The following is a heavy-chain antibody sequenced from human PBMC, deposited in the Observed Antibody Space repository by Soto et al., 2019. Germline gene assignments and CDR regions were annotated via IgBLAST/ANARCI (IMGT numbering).Heavy chain of an antibody. CDR3: AKEMMSYHDYYYYYGMDV. Sequence: PGGSLRLSCAASGFTFSSYGMHWVRQAPGKGLEWVAVISYDGSNKYYADSVKGRFTISRDNSKNPLYLQMNSLRAEDTAVYYCAKEMMSYHDYYYYYGMDVWGKGTTVTVS. J-gene: IGHJ6*04. CDR2: ISYDGSNK. V-gene: IGHV3-30*18. D-gene: IGHD3-10*01. CDR1: GFTFSSYG.